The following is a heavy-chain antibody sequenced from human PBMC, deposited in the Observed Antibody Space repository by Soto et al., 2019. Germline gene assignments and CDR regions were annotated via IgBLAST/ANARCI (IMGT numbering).Heavy chain of an antibody. CDR3: VPLCRYCSTTTPS. Sequence: EVQLLESGGGLVQPGGSLRLSCAASGFTFSTYAMSWVRQAPRKGLEWVSAISGNGGDYTYYADSVKGRFTISRDNSKNTRYLQMNSLRAEATAVYYCVPLCRYCSTTTPSWGEGTLVTVSS. CDR1: GFTFSTYA. V-gene: IGHV3-23*01. D-gene: IGHD2-2*01. J-gene: IGHJ4*02. CDR2: ISGNGGDYT.